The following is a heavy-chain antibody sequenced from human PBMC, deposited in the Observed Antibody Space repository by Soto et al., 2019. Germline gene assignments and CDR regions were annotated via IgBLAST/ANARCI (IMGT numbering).Heavy chain of an antibody. Sequence: SETLSLTWTVSCGSISNGGYYWSWIRQHPGKGLEWIGYIYYSGSTYYNPSLKSRVTISVDTSKNQFSLKLSSVTAADTAVYYCARANPPWFWFDPWGQGTLVTVS. V-gene: IGHV4-31*02. D-gene: IGHD3-9*01. CDR1: CGSISNGGYY. CDR2: IYYSGST. CDR3: ARANPPWFWFDP. J-gene: IGHJ5*02.